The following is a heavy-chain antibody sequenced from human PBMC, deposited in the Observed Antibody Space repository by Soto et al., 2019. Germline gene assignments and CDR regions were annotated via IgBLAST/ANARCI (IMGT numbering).Heavy chain of an antibody. CDR3: AKDDYSNYPPGMDV. D-gene: IGHD4-4*01. CDR1: GGTFSSYA. Sequence: GTSVKASSKAPGGTFSSYALSWLRQSPGQGLEWMGGIIPIFGTANYAQKFQGRVTITADESTSTAYMELSSLRSEDTAVYYCAKDDYSNYPPGMDVWGQGTTVTVSS. J-gene: IGHJ6*02. V-gene: IGHV1-69*13. CDR2: IIPIFGTA.